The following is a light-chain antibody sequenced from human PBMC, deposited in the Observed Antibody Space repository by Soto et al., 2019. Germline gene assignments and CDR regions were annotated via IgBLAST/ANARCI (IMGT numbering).Light chain of an antibody. Sequence: DIKMTQSPSSLSASVGDRVTITCRASQSISSYLNWYQQKPGKAPKLLIYDASNWETGVPSRFSGSGSGTDFTFTISSLQPEDIATYYCQQYDNLPLTFGGGTKVDIK. CDR2: DAS. CDR3: QQYDNLPLT. V-gene: IGKV1-33*01. J-gene: IGKJ4*01. CDR1: QSISSY.